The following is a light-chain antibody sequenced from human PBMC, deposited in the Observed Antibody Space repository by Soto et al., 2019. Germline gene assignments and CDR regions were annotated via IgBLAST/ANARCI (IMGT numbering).Light chain of an antibody. CDR1: QSVRSSY. V-gene: IGKV3-20*01. J-gene: IGKJ1*01. CDR3: QQYGSSPWT. CDR2: GAS. Sequence: EIVLTQSPGTLSFSPGERATLSCRASQSVRSSYLAWYQQKPGQAPRLLIYGASSRATGIPDRFSGSGSGTDFSLTISRLELEDFAVYYCQQYGSSPWTFGQGTKVDIK.